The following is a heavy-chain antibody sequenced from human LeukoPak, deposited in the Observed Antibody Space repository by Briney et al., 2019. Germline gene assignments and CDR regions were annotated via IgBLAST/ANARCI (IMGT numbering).Heavy chain of an antibody. J-gene: IGHJ4*02. V-gene: IGHV1-18*01. Sequence: GASVKVSCKASGYTFTSYGISWVRQAPGQGHEWMGWISAYNGNTNYAQKLQGRVTITTDTSRSTAYMELRSLRSDDTAVYYCARARQVTMVVTADYWGQGTLVTVSS. CDR3: ARARQVTMVVTADY. D-gene: IGHD4-23*01. CDR1: GYTFTSYG. CDR2: ISAYNGNT.